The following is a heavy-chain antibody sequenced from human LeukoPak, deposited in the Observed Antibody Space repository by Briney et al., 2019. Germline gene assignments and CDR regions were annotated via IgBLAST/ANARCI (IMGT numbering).Heavy chain of an antibody. CDR1: GFTFSSYW. J-gene: IGHJ6*02. Sequence: GGSLRPSCAASGFTFSSYWMNWARQAPGKGLEWVTSINHNGNVNYYVDSVKGRFTISRDNAKNSLYLQMSNLRAEDTAVYFCARGGGLDVWGQGATVTVSS. D-gene: IGHD3-16*01. CDR3: ARGGGLDV. V-gene: IGHV3-7*03. CDR2: INHNGNVN.